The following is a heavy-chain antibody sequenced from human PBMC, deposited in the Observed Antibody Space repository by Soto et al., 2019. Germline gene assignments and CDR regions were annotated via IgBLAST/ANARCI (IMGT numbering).Heavy chain of an antibody. J-gene: IGHJ4*02. CDR2: VSIKGAET. V-gene: IGHV3-23*01. Sequence: EVQLLESGGGLVQPGGSLRLSCAASGFSFSNYALSWVRQAPGKGLEWVSTVSIKGAETHYADSVEGRFTISSADSNTTVSLHMNSLRAADTAVYYCAKGRGDYGNFFDYWGQGTLVTVSP. CDR1: GFSFSNYA. CDR3: AKGRGDYGNFFDY. D-gene: IGHD4-17*01.